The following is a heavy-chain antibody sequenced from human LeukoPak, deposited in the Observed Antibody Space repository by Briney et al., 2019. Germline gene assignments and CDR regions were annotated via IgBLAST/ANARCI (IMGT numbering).Heavy chain of an antibody. D-gene: IGHD3-9*01. CDR3: ARGSHLLTGYSAFDI. CDR2: IIPIFGTA. V-gene: IGHV1-69*13. J-gene: IGHJ3*02. CDR1: GGTFSSYA. Sequence: SVKVSCKASGGTFSSYAISWVRQAPGQGLEWMGGIIPIFGTANYAQKFQGRVTITADESTSTAYMELSSLRSEDTAVYYCARGSHLLTGYSAFDIWGQGTMVTVSS.